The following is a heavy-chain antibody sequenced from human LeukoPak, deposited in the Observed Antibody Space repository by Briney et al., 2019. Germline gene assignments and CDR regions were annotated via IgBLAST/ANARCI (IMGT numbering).Heavy chain of an antibody. J-gene: IGHJ6*02. V-gene: IGHV3-21*01. CDR3: ARVLSNLYYYYYGMDV. CDR1: GFTFSSYS. CDR2: ISSSSSYI. Sequence: GGSLRLSCAASGFTFSSYSMNWVRQAPGKGLEWVSSISSSSSYIHYADSVKGRFTISRDNAKNSLYLQMNSLRAEDTAVYYCARVLSNLYYYYYGMDVWGQGTTVTVSS. D-gene: IGHD4-11*01.